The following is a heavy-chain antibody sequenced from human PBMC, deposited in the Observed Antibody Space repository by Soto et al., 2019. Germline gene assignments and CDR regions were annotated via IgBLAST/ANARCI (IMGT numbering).Heavy chain of an antibody. J-gene: IGHJ5*02. CDR1: GGSISRSAYY. CDR3: ARQVPADIRLGWFDP. V-gene: IGHV4-39*01. CDR2: IYYRGST. D-gene: IGHD2-2*02. Sequence: SDTLSLTCTVSGGSISRSAYYWGWIRQPPRKGVEWIGSIYYRGSTYYSPFLKSRATISVDTSKNQFSLKLSSVTAADTAVYYCARQVPADIRLGWFDPWGQGTLVTVSS.